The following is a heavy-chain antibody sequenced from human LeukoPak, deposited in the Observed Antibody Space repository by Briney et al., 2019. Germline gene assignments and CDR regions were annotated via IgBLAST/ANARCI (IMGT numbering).Heavy chain of an antibody. CDR1: GFTFKTHA. CDR3: AKEEQQLTSR. J-gene: IGHJ4*02. V-gene: IGHV3-23*01. CDR2: IDDSGVIR. Sequence: GGSLRLSCAASGFTFKTHAMSWVRQAPGKGLEWVSRIDDSGVIRSYADSVKGRFTVSRDNSMNTLYLQMNSLRAEDTALYYCAKEEQQLTSRWGQGTLVTVSS. D-gene: IGHD6-13*01.